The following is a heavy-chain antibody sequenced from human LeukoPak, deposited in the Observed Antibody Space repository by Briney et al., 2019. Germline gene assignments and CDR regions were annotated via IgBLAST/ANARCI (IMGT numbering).Heavy chain of an antibody. V-gene: IGHV3-23*01. CDR1: GFTSSIYA. D-gene: IGHD6-6*01. Sequence: PGGSLRLSCAASGFTSSIYAMSWVRQAPGKGLEWVSVISGSGGSTYYADSVKGRFTISRDNSKNTLYLQMNSLRGEDTAVYYCAKDRSYSSSSVFDYWGQGTLVTVSS. J-gene: IGHJ4*02. CDR3: AKDRSYSSSSVFDY. CDR2: ISGSGGST.